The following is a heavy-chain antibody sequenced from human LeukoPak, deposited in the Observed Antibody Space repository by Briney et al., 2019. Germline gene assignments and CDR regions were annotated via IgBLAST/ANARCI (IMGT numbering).Heavy chain of an antibody. CDR1: GFTFGSYA. D-gene: IGHD3-10*01. J-gene: IGHJ4*02. V-gene: IGHV3-23*01. Sequence: GGSLRLSCAASGFTFGSYAMSWVRQAPGKGLEWVSGISAPGDNTYYADSVKGRFTISRDNAKNTLYLQMNSLRAEDTAVYYCTVITMVRGVIIDYWGQGTLVTVSS. CDR2: ISAPGDNT. CDR3: TVITMVRGVIIDY.